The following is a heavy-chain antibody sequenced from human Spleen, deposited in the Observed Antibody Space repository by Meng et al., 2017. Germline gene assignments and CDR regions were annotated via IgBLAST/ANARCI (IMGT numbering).Heavy chain of an antibody. V-gene: IGHV3-20*04. CDR2: INWNGGST. Sequence: EGSLRLSCAASGFTFDDYGMSWVRQAPGKGLEWVSGINWNGGSTGYADSVKGRFTISRDNAKNSLYLQMNSLRAEDTALYYCARGHGTMVRGVIMDYWGQGTLVTVSS. J-gene: IGHJ4*02. D-gene: IGHD3-10*01. CDR1: GFTFDDYG. CDR3: ARGHGTMVRGVIMDY.